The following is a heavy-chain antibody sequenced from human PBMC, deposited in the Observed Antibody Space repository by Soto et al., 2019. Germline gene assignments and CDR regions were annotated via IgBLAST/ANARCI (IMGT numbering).Heavy chain of an antibody. CDR2: ISGSGGST. CDR1: GFTFSSYA. D-gene: IGHD1-1*01. CDR3: AKAWYSQKTPDRGMDV. J-gene: IGHJ6*02. Sequence: PGGSLRLSCAASGFTFSSYAMSWVRQAPGRGLEWVSAISGSGGSTYYADSVKGRFTISRDNSKNTLYLQMNSLRAEDTAVYYCAKAWYSQKTPDRGMDVWGQGTTVTVSS. V-gene: IGHV3-23*01.